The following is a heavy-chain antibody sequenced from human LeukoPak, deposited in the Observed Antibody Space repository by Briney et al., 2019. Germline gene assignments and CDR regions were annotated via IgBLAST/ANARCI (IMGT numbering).Heavy chain of an antibody. J-gene: IGHJ4*02. V-gene: IGHV3-49*04. D-gene: IGHD6-13*01. CDR2: IRSKAYGGTT. Sequence: GGSLRLSCTASGFTFGDYAMSWVRQAPGKGLEWVGFIRSKAYGGTTEYAASVKGRFTISRDDSKSIAYLQMNSLKTEDTAVYYCTRDLLAAAGHGSYWGQGTLVTVSS. CDR1: GFTFGDYA. CDR3: TRDLLAAAGHGSY.